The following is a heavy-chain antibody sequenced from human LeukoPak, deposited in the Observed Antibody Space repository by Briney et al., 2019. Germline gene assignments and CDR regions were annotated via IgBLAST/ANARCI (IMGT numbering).Heavy chain of an antibody. J-gene: IGHJ6*02. D-gene: IGHD6-19*01. CDR2: IRSKAYGGTT. CDR3: TRAVGDSSGWYYYYYYGMDV. V-gene: IGHV3-49*04. CDR1: GFTFGDYA. Sequence: PGRSLRLSCTASGFTFGDYAMSWVRQAPGRGLEWVGFIRSKAYGGTTEYAASVKGRFTISRDDSKSIAYLQMNSLKTEDTAVYYCTRAVGDSSGWYYYYYYGMDVWGQGTTVTVSS.